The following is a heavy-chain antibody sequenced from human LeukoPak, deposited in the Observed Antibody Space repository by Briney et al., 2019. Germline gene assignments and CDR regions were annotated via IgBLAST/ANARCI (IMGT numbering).Heavy chain of an antibody. D-gene: IGHD6-19*01. CDR3: ARDPSNTSGRYAYFDY. Sequence: ASVKVSFKASGFTFNRYGISWVRQAPGQGLEWMGWISAYNGDTNYAQKFQGRVTMTTGTSTSTAYMEVRSLISDDTAVYYCARDPSNTSGRYAYFDYWGQGTLVTVSS. V-gene: IGHV1-18*01. CDR2: ISAYNGDT. J-gene: IGHJ4*02. CDR1: GFTFNRYG.